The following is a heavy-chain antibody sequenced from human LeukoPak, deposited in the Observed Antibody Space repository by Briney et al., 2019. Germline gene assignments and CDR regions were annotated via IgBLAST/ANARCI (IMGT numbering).Heavy chain of an antibody. CDR2: INGRGDNT. V-gene: IGHV3-23*01. J-gene: IGHJ5*02. CDR3: AKDRVSPGFNWFDP. CDR1: GVIISSYA. Sequence: GGSLRLSCAASGVIISSYAMSWVRQAPGKGLEWVSAINGRGDNTYYADFVKGRFTISRDNSKRSVYLQINSLRTEDTAVYYCAKDRVSPGFNWFDPWGQGTLVTVSS. D-gene: IGHD2/OR15-2a*01.